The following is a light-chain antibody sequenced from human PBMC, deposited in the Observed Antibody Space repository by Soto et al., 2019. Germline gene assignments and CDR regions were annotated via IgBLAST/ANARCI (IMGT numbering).Light chain of an antibody. CDR3: QQRSTWWT. CDR1: QSISNY. Sequence: EFVLTQSLAILSLSPGERATLSCRASQSISNYLAWYQQKPGQAPRLLIYDASNRATGIPARFSGSGSGTDFTLTISSLEPEDFAVYYCQQRSTWWTFGQGTKVELK. CDR2: DAS. V-gene: IGKV3-11*01. J-gene: IGKJ1*01.